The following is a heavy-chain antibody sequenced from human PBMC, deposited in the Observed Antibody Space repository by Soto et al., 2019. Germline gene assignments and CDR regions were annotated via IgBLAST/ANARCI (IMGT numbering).Heavy chain of an antibody. D-gene: IGHD2-2*01. CDR1: GFTFSTYW. J-gene: IGHJ4*02. CDR2: INPAGTIT. CDR3: ARVPPARYQFDN. V-gene: IGHV3-74*01. Sequence: EVQLVESGGDLVQPGGSLRLSCEASGFTFSTYWMHWVRHTPGKGLVWVSRINPAGTITNYADSVKGRFAVFRDSAKNPLYLPLHRLRAVDTAVYYCARVPPARYQFDNWGQGTRVTVSS.